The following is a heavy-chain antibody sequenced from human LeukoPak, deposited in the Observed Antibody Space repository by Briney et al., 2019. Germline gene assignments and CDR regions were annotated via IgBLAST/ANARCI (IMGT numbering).Heavy chain of an antibody. V-gene: IGHV1-69*04. CDR1: GGTFSSYT. D-gene: IGHD3-3*01. J-gene: IGHJ4*02. CDR3: ARDGVVTGPFDY. CDR2: IIPILGIA. Sequence: GSSVKVSCKASGGTFSSYTISWVRQAPGQGLEWMGRIIPILGIANYAQKFQGRVTITADKSTSTAYMELSSLRSEDTAVYYCARDGVVTGPFDYWGQGTLVTVSS.